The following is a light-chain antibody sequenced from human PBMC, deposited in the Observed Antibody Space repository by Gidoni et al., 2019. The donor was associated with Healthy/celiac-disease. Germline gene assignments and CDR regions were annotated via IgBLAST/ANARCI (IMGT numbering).Light chain of an antibody. CDR2: AAS. V-gene: IGKV1-39*01. CDR1: QSISSY. CDR3: QQSYSTPLT. Sequence: DIQMTQSPSSLSASVGDRVTLTCRASQSISSYLNWYQQKPGKAPKLLIYAASSLQSGVPSRFSGSGSGTEFTLTISSLQPEDFATYYCQQSYSTPLTFGPGTKVDIK. J-gene: IGKJ3*01.